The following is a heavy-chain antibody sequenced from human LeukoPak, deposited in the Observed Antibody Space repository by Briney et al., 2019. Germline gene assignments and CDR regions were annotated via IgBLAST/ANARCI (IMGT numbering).Heavy chain of an antibody. J-gene: IGHJ5*02. Sequence: ASVKVSCKASGYTFTGYYMHWVRQAPGQGLEWMGWINPNSGGTNYAQKFQGRVTMTRDTSISTDYMELRRLRSDDTAVYYCARDIVVVPAALNWGNNWFDPWGQGTLVTVSS. D-gene: IGHD2-2*01. CDR1: GYTFTGYY. CDR3: ARDIVVVPAALNWGNNWFDP. V-gene: IGHV1-2*02. CDR2: INPNSGGT.